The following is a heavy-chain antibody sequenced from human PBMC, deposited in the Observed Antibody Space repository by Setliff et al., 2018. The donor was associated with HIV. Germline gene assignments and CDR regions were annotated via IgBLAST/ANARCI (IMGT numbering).Heavy chain of an antibody. D-gene: IGHD2-21*02. Sequence: SETLSLTCSVSGASITSHNWSWIRQAAGKGLEWIGRIYTRGNTNYNPSLRSRVTMSVDTSKNQFSLKVTSVTAADTAVYYCTRDLWGDDYYYNNMDVWGKGTMVTVSS. J-gene: IGHJ6*03. V-gene: IGHV4-4*07. CDR3: TRDLWGDDYYYNNMDV. CDR1: GASITSHN. CDR2: IYTRGNT.